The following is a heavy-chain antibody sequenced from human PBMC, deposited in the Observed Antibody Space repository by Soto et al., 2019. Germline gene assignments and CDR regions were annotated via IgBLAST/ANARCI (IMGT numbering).Heavy chain of an antibody. Sequence: QVQLVESGGGVVQPGRSLRLSCAASGFTFSSYAMHWVRQAPGKGLEWVAVISYDGSNKYYADSVKGRFTISRDNSKNTLYLQMNSLRAEDTAVYYCGSLAGDRDYWGQGTLVTVSS. J-gene: IGHJ4*02. CDR1: GFTFSSYA. D-gene: IGHD4-17*01. V-gene: IGHV3-30-3*01. CDR2: ISYDGSNK. CDR3: GSLAGDRDY.